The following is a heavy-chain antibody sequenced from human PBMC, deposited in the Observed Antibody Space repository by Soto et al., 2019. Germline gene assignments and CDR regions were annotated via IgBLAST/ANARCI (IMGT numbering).Heavy chain of an antibody. D-gene: IGHD2-2*02. CDR2: IIPIFGAA. J-gene: IGHJ6*02. CDR3: ALGYCSSTSCHNYYYYGMDV. Sequence: SVKVSCKASGGTFSSYAISWVRQAPGQGLEWMGGIIPIFGAANYAQKFQGRVTITADESTSTANMELSSLRSEDTAVYYCALGYCSSTSCHNYYYYGMDVWGQGTTVTVSS. CDR1: GGTFSSYA. V-gene: IGHV1-69*13.